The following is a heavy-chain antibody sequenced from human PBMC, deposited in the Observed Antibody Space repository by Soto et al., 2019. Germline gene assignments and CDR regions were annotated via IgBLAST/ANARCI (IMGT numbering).Heavy chain of an antibody. V-gene: IGHV4-39*01. CDR3: ARRTVNIRTFYSGLKTHCFDY. D-gene: IGHD6-19*01. Sequence: LEILSLTCAVSGYSMISSDYYWGWIRQPPGKGLEWIGSIYYSGSTYYNPSLQSRVAISVDTSKNQFSLKLKSVTAADTAIYYCARRTVNIRTFYSGLKTHCFDYWGQGAPVTVS. CDR2: IYYSGST. CDR1: GYSMISSDYY. J-gene: IGHJ4*02.